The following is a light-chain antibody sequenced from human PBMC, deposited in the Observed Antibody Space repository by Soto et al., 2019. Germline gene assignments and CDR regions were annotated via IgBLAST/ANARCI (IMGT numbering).Light chain of an antibody. CDR2: GAS. V-gene: IGKV3-15*01. Sequence: EVVMTQSPATLSASPGERATLSCWASETVATNLVWYQQKPGHAPRLLISGASTRAAGISDRFRGSGSGTEFTLTISSLRSEDSGIYYCQQYFEWPPMTFGQGTKVEI. J-gene: IGKJ1*01. CDR3: QQYFEWPPMT. CDR1: ETVATN.